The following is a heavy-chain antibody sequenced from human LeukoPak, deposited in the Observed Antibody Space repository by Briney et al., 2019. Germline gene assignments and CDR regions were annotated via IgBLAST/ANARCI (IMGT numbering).Heavy chain of an antibody. V-gene: IGHV3-23*01. J-gene: IGHJ4*02. CDR3: ARGLTPEYRTEKVAGTFDY. D-gene: IGHD6-19*01. Sequence: PGGSLRLSCAASGFTFSSYAMSWVRQAPGKGLEWVSAISGSGGGTYYADSVKGRFTISRDNSKNTLYLQMNSLRAEDTAVYYCARGLTPEYRTEKVAGTFDYWGQGTLVTVSS. CDR1: GFTFSSYA. CDR2: ISGSGGGT.